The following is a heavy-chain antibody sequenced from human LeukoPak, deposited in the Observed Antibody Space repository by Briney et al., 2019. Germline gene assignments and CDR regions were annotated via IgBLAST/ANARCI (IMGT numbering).Heavy chain of an antibody. Sequence: KPGGSLRLSCAASGFIFSSYNMNWVRQAPGKGLEWVSSITSSSTYIYYADSVKGRFTISRDNAKSSLYLQMNSLRAEDTAVYYCARGYSSGLFAGGYFDCWGQGSLVTVSS. J-gene: IGHJ4*02. CDR3: ARGYSSGLFAGGYFDC. CDR1: GFIFSSYN. V-gene: IGHV3-21*01. CDR2: ITSSSTYI. D-gene: IGHD2-15*01.